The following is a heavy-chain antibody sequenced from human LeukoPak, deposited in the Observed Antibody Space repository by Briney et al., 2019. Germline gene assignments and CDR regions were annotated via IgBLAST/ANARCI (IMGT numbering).Heavy chain of an antibody. Sequence: SETLSLTCAVYGGSFSGYYWSWIRQPPGKGLEWIGEINHSGSTNYNPSLKSRVTISVDTSKNQFSLNLNSVTAADTAVYFCAKSKYYDSSGYYSFEFWGRGTLVTVSS. CDR2: INHSGST. CDR3: AKSKYYDSSGYYSFEF. CDR1: GGSFSGYY. V-gene: IGHV4-34*01. J-gene: IGHJ4*02. D-gene: IGHD3-22*01.